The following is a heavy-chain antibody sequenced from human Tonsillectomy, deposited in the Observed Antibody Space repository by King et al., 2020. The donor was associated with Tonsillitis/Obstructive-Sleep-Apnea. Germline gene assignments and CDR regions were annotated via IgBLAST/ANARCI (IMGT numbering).Heavy chain of an antibody. V-gene: IGHV4-59*01. CDR3: ARASYYYDSMKY. D-gene: IGHD3-22*01. J-gene: IGHJ4*02. CDR2: IYYSGST. Sequence: VQLQESGPGLVKPSETLSLTCTVSGGSISSYYWSWIRQPPGKGLEWIGYIYYSGSTNYNPSLKSQVTISVDTSKNQFSLKLSSVTAADTAVYYCARASYYYDSMKYWGQGTLVTVSS. CDR1: GGSISSYY.